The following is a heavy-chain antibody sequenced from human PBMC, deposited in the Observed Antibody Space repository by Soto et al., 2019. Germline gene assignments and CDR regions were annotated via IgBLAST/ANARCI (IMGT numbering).Heavy chain of an antibody. J-gene: IGHJ4*02. Sequence: QVQLVESGGGVVQPGRSLRLSCAASGFTFSSYAMHWVRQAPGKGLEWVAVISYDGSNKYYADSVKGRFTISRDNSKNTLYLQMISLRAEDTAVYYCARDRVWGQGTLVTVSS. CDR3: ARDRV. CDR1: GFTFSSYA. CDR2: ISYDGSNK. V-gene: IGHV3-30-3*01.